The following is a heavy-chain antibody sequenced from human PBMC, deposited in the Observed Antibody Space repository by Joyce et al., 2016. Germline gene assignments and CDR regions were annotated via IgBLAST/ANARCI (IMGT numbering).Heavy chain of an antibody. Sequence: QGQLVESGGGVVQPGRSLRLSCAASGFSFSTYGLHWVGQAPGEGLEWVAFMCHDGSSQFYADYVKCRLTISRDNSKSMLYLKMNSLRAADTAVYYCARDRRQLWFEDYYYMDVWGKGTTVTVSS. CDR1: GFSFSTYG. D-gene: IGHD5-18*01. CDR3: ARDRRQLWFEDYYYMDV. V-gene: IGHV3-33*01. J-gene: IGHJ6*03. CDR2: MCHDGSSQ.